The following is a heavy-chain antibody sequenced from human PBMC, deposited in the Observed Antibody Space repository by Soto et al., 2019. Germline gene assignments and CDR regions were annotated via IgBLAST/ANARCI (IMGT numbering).Heavy chain of an antibody. J-gene: IGHJ4*02. CDR3: ARDDPQVRFLFRD. D-gene: IGHD3-3*01. Sequence: EVQLVESGGGLIQPGGSLRLSCAASGFTVSSNYMSWVSQAPGKGLEWVSVIYSGGSTYYADSVKGRFTISRDNSKNTLYLQMNSLRAEDTAVYYCARDDPQVRFLFRDWCQGTLVTVSS. V-gene: IGHV3-53*01. CDR1: GFTVSSNY. CDR2: IYSGGST.